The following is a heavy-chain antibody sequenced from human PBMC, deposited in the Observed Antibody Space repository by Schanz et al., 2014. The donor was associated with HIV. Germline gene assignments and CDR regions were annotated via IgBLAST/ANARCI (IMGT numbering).Heavy chain of an antibody. J-gene: IGHJ6*02. CDR2: IYSGGNT. D-gene: IGHD2-8*01. V-gene: IGHV3-53*02. Sequence: EVQLVETGGGLLQPGGSLRLSCAASGFSVSVNYMTWVRQAPGKGLEWVSVIYSGGNTYYADSVKGRFTISRDNSKNMLYLQMNSLRAEDTAVYYCANSGYCTNGICYTRGDGMDVWGQGTTVTVSS. CDR3: ANSGYCTNGICYTRGDGMDV. CDR1: GFSVSVNY.